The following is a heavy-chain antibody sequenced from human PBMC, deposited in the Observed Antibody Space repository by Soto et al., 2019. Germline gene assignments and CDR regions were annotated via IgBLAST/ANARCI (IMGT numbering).Heavy chain of an antibody. CDR3: ATPGAWLRSPPDY. J-gene: IGHJ4*02. V-gene: IGHV3-23*01. CDR2: ISGSGGST. CDR1: GFTFSSYA. D-gene: IGHD5-12*01. Sequence: EVQLLESGGGLVQPGGSLRLSCAASGFTFSSYAMSWVRQAPGKGLEWVSAISGSGGSTYYADSVKGRFTISKDNSKNTLYLQMNSLRAEDTAVYYCATPGAWLRSPPDYWGQGTLVTVSS.